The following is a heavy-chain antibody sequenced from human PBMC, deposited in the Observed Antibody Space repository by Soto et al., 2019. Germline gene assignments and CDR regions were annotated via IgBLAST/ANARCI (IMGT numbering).Heavy chain of an antibody. V-gene: IGHV1-2*02. D-gene: IGHD2-2*01. J-gene: IGHJ4*01. CDR1: GYTFTDYY. CDR2: INPNSGGP. CDR3: AGRCDSTNCLAHFDY. Sequence: ASVNVSCKTSGYTFTDYYMHWVRHAPGQGLELMGWINPNSGGPISAQKFQGRVTMTRXXXXXXAXLXLSXLRSDDTAVYYCAGRCDSTNCLAHFDYWG.